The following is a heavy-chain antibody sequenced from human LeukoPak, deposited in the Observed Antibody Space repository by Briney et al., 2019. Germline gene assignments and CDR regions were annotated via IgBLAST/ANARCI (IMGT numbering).Heavy chain of an antibody. Sequence: SVKVSCKASGGTFSSYAISWVRQAPGQGLEWMGRIIPIFGTAIYAQKCAGRVTITTDESTSPAYMELSSLRSEETPVYYCVCGDYVSGWGQGTLVTASS. CDR2: IIPIFGTA. CDR3: VCGDYVSG. J-gene: IGHJ4*02. V-gene: IGHV1-69*05. CDR1: GGTFSSYA. D-gene: IGHD4-17*01.